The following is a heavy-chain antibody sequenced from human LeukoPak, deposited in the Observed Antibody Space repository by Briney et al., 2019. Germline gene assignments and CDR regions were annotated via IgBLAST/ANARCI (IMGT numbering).Heavy chain of an antibody. D-gene: IGHD3-10*01. CDR1: GFPFSSHA. Sequence: GGSLRLSCVASGFPFSSHAMCWVRQAPGKGLEWVSSIDISGGATWYADSVRGRFTISRDNSKNTLYLQMNTLRAEDTAVYYCANDYRSGSFHDFWGQGTLVTVSS. CDR2: IDISGGAT. J-gene: IGHJ4*02. V-gene: IGHV3-23*05. CDR3: ANDYRSGSFHDF.